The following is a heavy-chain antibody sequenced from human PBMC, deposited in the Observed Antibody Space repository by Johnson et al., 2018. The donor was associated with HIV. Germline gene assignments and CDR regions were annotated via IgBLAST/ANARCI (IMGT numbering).Heavy chain of an antibody. V-gene: IGHV3-66*02. D-gene: IGHD6-6*01. J-gene: IGHJ3*02. CDR2: SGSGGST. CDR1: GFSVSSTY. Sequence: VQLVESGGGLVQPGGSLRLSCAASGFSVSSTYMSWVRQAPGKGLVWVSGISGSGGSTYYADSVTGRFTISRDNSKNTLYLQMNSLRAEDTAVYYCAREPRIAAFRDAFDIWGQGTMVTVSS. CDR3: AREPRIAAFRDAFDI.